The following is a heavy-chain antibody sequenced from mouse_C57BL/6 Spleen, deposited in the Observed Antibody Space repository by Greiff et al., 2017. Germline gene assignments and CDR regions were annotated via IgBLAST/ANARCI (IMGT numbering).Heavy chain of an antibody. Sequence: DVMLVESGEGLVKPGGSLKLSCAASGFTFSSYAMSWVRQTPEKRLEWVAYISSGGDYIYYADTVKGRFTIARDNARNTLYLQMSSLKSEDTAMXYCTRDRGNWDGGYFDYWGQGTTLTVSS. CDR1: GFTFSSYA. J-gene: IGHJ2*01. CDR3: TRDRGNWDGGYFDY. CDR2: ISSGGDYI. V-gene: IGHV5-9-1*02. D-gene: IGHD4-1*01.